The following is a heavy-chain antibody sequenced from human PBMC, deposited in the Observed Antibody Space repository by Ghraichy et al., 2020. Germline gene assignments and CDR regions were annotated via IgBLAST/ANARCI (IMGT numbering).Heavy chain of an antibody. D-gene: IGHD4-23*01. J-gene: IGHJ4*02. Sequence: SETLSLTCAVYGGSFSGYYWSWIRQPPGKGLEWIGEINHSGSTNYSPSLKSRVTISVDTSKNQFSLKLSSVTAADTAVYYCSRDYGGTSSFWGQGTLVTVSS. V-gene: IGHV4-34*01. CDR2: INHSGST. CDR1: GGSFSGYY. CDR3: SRDYGGTSSF.